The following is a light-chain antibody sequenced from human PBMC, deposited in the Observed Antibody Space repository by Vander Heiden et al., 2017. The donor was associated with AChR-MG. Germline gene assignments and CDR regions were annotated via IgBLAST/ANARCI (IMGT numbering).Light chain of an antibody. V-gene: IGKV1-27*01. J-gene: IGKJ3*01. Sequence: DIQMTQSPSSLSASVGDRVTITCRASQGISNYLAWYRQKPGKVPELLIYAASTLQSGVPSRFSGSGSGTDFSLTIISLHPEDVATYYCQKDNSAPFTFGPGTKVDLK. CDR2: AAS. CDR1: QGISNY. CDR3: QKDNSAPFT.